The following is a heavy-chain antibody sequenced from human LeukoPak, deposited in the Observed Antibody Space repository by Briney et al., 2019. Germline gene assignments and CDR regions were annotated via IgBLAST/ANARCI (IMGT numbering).Heavy chain of an antibody. CDR3: ATSGGDGYNVYY. CDR2: IFYSGST. CDR1: GGSINSYY. J-gene: IGHJ4*02. D-gene: IGHD5-24*01. Sequence: SETLSPTCTVSGGSINSYYWSWIRQPPGKGLEWIGYIFYSGSTKYNPSLKSRVTISVDTSKKQFSLKLTSVTAADTAVYYCATSGGDGYNVYYWGQGTLVTVSS. V-gene: IGHV4-59*08.